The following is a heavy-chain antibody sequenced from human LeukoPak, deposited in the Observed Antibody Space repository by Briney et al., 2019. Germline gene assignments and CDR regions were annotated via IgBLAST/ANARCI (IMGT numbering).Heavy chain of an antibody. CDR1: GFTFSSYG. CDR3: AKGNGYSYGRYYFDD. Sequence: GGSLTLTCAASGFTFSSYGMGWVRQAPGQGLEWVSAITASGGNTYYADSVKGRFTISNDNSKNTLYRRVNSLRAEDTAVYYCAKGNGYSYGRYYFDDGGEGTLVTVSS. V-gene: IGHV3-23*01. D-gene: IGHD5-18*01. J-gene: IGHJ4*02. CDR2: ITASGGNT.